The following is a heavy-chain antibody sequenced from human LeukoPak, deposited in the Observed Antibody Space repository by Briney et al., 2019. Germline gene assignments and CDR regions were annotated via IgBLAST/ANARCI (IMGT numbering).Heavy chain of an antibody. Sequence: ASVKVSCKASGYSFSGYYIHWVRQAPGQGLEWMGWINSKSGGTKYAQKFQGRVTMTRDRPISTAYIELSRLTSVDTAIYYCARMSLDYYEGLDAFDIWGQGTTVTVSS. CDR2: INSKSGGT. J-gene: IGHJ3*02. CDR1: GYSFSGYY. CDR3: ARMSLDYYEGLDAFDI. V-gene: IGHV1-2*02. D-gene: IGHD3-22*01.